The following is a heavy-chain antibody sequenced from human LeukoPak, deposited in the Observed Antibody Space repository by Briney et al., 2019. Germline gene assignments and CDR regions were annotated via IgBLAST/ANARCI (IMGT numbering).Heavy chain of an antibody. CDR2: IWYDGSNK. V-gene: IGHV3-33*01. J-gene: IGHJ4*02. CDR1: GFTFSSYG. D-gene: IGHD6-19*01. CDR3: ARDPGVRWLVGFDY. Sequence: GGSLRLSCAASGFTFSSYGMHWVRQAPGKGLEWVAVIWYDGSNKYYADSVKGRFTISRDNSKNTLYLQMDGLRAEDTAVYYCARDPGVRWLVGFDYWGQGTLVTVSS.